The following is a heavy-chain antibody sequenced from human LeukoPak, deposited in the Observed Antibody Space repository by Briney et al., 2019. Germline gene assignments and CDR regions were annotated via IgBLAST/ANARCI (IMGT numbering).Heavy chain of an antibody. CDR3: ARVLYGDRNYFDY. Sequence: PSETLSLTYSVSGGSITSDYWSWIRQPPGQGLEWLGYISYSGSTNYIPSLESRVTISIDKSENQFSLELSSVTAADTAVYYCARVLYGDRNYFDYWGQGALVTVSS. J-gene: IGHJ4*02. V-gene: IGHV4-59*12. D-gene: IGHD4-17*01. CDR1: GGSITSDY. CDR2: ISYSGST.